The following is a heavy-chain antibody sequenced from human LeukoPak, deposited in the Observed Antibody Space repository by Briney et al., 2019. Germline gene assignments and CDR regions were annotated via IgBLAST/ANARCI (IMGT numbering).Heavy chain of an antibody. CDR2: ISWNSAGT. Sequence: GGSPRLSCAASGFTFDDYDMHWVRQVPGKGLEWVSGISWNSAGTGYGDSMKGRFTISRDNAKKTLYLQMNSLRAEDMALYYCAKKKCSSSSCWFDYWGQGTLVTVSS. CDR3: AKKKCSSSSCWFDY. J-gene: IGHJ4*02. CDR1: GFTFDDYD. D-gene: IGHD2-2*01. V-gene: IGHV3-9*03.